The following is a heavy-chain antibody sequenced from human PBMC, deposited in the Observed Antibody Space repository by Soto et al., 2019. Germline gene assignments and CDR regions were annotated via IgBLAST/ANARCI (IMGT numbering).Heavy chain of an antibody. Sequence: PGESLKISCKSSGYIFSSYWIAWVRLMPGKGLEWMGSIYPDDSDTKYSPSFQGQVTISADKSISAAYLQWSSLKASDTAIYYCARNSLTGYYNYYYSMDVWGQGTTVTVSS. V-gene: IGHV5-51*01. CDR3: ARNSLTGYYNYYYSMDV. D-gene: IGHD3-9*01. CDR2: IYPDDSDT. CDR1: GYIFSSYW. J-gene: IGHJ6*02.